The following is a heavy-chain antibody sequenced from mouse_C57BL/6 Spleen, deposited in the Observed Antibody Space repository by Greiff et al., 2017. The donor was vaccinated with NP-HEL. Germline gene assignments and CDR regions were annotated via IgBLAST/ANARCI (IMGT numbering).Heavy chain of an antibody. V-gene: IGHV3-6*01. Sequence: DVKLQESGPGLVKPSQSLSLTCSVTGYSITSGYYWNWIRQFPGNKLEWMGYISYDGSNNYNPSLKNRISITRDTSKNQFFLKLNSVTTEVTATYYCARNSNYWYFDVWGTGTTVTVSS. CDR2: ISYDGSN. CDR3: ARNSNYWYFDV. J-gene: IGHJ1*03. CDR1: GYSITSGYY. D-gene: IGHD2-5*01.